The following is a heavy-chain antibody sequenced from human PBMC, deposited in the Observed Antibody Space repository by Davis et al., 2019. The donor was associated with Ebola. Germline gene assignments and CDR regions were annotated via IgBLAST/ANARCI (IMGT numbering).Heavy chain of an antibody. CDR1: GFTFTSSA. CDR2: IVVGSGNT. CDR3: ARDLGGIAPFNWFDP. J-gene: IGHJ5*02. Sequence: AASVKVSCKASGFTFTSSAMQWVRQARGQRLEWIGWIVVGSGNTNYAQKFQGRVTITADESTSTAYMELSSLRSEDTAVYYCARDLGGIAPFNWFDPWGQGTLVTVSS. D-gene: IGHD6-13*01. V-gene: IGHV1-58*02.